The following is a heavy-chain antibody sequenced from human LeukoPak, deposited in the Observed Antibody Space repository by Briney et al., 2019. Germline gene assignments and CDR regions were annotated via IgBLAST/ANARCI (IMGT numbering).Heavy chain of an antibody. Sequence: GGSLRLSCAASGFTFSSYAMSWVRQAPGKGLEWVSAISGSGGSTYYADSVKGRFTISRDNSKNTLYLQMNSLRAEDTAVYYCAREWKKSHYYDSSGYYLWPNWFDPWGQGTLVTVSS. CDR1: GFTFSSYA. D-gene: IGHD3-22*01. CDR3: AREWKKSHYYDSSGYYLWPNWFDP. CDR2: ISGSGGST. J-gene: IGHJ5*02. V-gene: IGHV3-23*01.